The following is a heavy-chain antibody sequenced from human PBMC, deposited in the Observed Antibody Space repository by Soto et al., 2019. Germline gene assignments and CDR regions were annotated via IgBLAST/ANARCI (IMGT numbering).Heavy chain of an antibody. CDR2: IRSKANCYAT. J-gene: IGHJ3*02. V-gene: IGHV3-73*01. CDR3: TSALYCTNGVCYNDAFDI. Sequence: EVQLVESGGGLVQPGGSLKLSCAASGFTFSGSAMHWVRQASGKGLEWVGRIRSKANCYATAYAASVKGRFTISRDDSKNTAYLQMNSLKTEDTAVYYCTSALYCTNGVCYNDAFDIWGQGTMVTVSS. D-gene: IGHD2-8*01. CDR1: GFTFSGSA.